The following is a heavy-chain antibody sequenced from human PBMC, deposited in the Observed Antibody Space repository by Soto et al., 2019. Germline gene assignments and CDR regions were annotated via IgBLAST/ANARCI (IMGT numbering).Heavy chain of an antibody. CDR1: GGSISSGDYY. V-gene: IGHV4-30-4*01. CDR3: AGPYGDYDYYYGLAV. CDR2: IYYSGST. Sequence: PSETLSLTCTVSGGSISSGDYYWSWIRQPPGKGLEWIGYIYYSGSTYYNPSLKSRVTISVDTSKNQFSLKLSSVTAADTAVYYCAGPYGDYDYYYGLAVWGQGTTVTVSS. D-gene: IGHD4-17*01. J-gene: IGHJ6*02.